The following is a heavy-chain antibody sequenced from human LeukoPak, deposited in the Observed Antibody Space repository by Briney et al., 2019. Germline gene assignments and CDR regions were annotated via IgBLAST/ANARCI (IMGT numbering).Heavy chain of an antibody. V-gene: IGHV4-34*01. D-gene: IGHD3-10*01. Sequence: SETLSLTCAVYGGSFSGYYWSWIRQPPGKGLEWIGEINHSGSTNYNPSLKSRVTISVDTSKNQFSLKLSSVTAADTAVYYCARGWFGEFPYWGQGTLVTVSS. J-gene: IGHJ4*02. CDR2: INHSGST. CDR3: ARGWFGEFPY. CDR1: GGSFSGYY.